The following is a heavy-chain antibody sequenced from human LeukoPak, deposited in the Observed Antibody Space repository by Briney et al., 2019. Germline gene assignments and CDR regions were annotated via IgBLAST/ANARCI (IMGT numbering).Heavy chain of an antibody. D-gene: IGHD6-19*01. J-gene: IGHJ5*02. V-gene: IGHV3-23*01. CDR1: GFTFSSYA. CDR2: ISGSGGST. Sequence: GGSPRLSCAASGFTFSSYAMSWVRQAPGEGLEWVSAISGSGGSTYYADSVKGRFTISRDNSKNTLYLQMNSLRAEDTAVYYCAKERRAVAGTGNWFDPWGQGTLVTVSS. CDR3: AKERRAVAGTGNWFDP.